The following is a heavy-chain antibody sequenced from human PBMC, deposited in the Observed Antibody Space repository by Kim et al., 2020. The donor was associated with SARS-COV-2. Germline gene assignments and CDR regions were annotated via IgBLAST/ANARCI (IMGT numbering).Heavy chain of an antibody. Sequence: ASVKVSCKASGYTFTGYYMHWVRQAPGQGLEWMGWINPNSGGTNYAQKFQGRVTMTRDTSISTAYMELSRLRSDDTAVYYCARGHSRHCSSTSCYTYYYYYYYMDVWGKGTTVTVSS. V-gene: IGHV1-2*02. J-gene: IGHJ6*03. CDR2: INPNSGGT. CDR1: GYTFTGYY. D-gene: IGHD2-2*01. CDR3: ARGHSRHCSSTSCYTYYYYYYYMDV.